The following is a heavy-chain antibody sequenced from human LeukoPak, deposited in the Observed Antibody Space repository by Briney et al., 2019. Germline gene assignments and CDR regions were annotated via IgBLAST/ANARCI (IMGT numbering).Heavy chain of an antibody. CDR1: GFSFSSYS. V-gene: IGHV3-21*01. D-gene: IGHD2-15*01. J-gene: IGHJ3*02. Sequence: GSLRLSCAASGFSFSSYSMNWVRQAPGKGLEWVSCISSSSSYIYYADSVKGRFTISRDNAKNSLSLQMNSLRAEDTAVYYCARGGVDVVVVAGLLFDIWGQGTMITVSS. CDR3: ARGGVDVVVVAGLLFDI. CDR2: ISSSSSYI.